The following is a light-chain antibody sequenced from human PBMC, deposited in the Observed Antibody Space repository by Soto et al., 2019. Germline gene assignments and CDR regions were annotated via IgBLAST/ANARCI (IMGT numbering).Light chain of an antibody. CDR3: QQYNNWPPWT. J-gene: IGKJ1*01. CDR1: QSVSSN. CDR2: GAS. V-gene: IGKV3-15*01. Sequence: EIVMTQSPATLSVSPGERATLSCRASQSVSSNLVWYQQKPGQAPRLLIYGASTRATGIPARFSGSGSGTEFTLNISSLQSEDFAVYYCQQYNNWPPWTFGQGTKVEIK.